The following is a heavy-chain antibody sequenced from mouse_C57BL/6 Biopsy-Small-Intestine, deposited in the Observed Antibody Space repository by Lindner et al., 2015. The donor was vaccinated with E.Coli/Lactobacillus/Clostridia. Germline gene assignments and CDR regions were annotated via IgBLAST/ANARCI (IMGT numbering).Heavy chain of an antibody. CDR3: ARQDYSNYGFAY. D-gene: IGHD2-5*01. V-gene: IGHV1-84*01. CDR1: GYAFTGYY. J-gene: IGHJ3*01. CDR2: IYPGSGNT. Sequence: VQLQESGPELMKPGASVKISCKASGYAFTGYYINWVKQRPGQGLEWIGWIYPGSGNTNYNEKFKDKAALTVDTSSSTAYMQLSSLTSEDSAVYFCARQDYSNYGFAYWGQGTLVTVSA.